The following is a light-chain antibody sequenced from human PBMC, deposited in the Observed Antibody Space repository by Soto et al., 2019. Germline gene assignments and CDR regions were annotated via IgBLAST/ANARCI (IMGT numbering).Light chain of an antibody. V-gene: IGLV2-14*01. CDR1: SSDVGGYNY. Sequence: QSVLTQPASVSGSPGQSITISCTGTSSDVGGYNYVSWYQQRPGKVPRLMIYDVSNRPSGVSNRFSGSKSGNTASLTISGLQAEDEDDYYCTSNTSSDIYVFGTGTKVTVL. J-gene: IGLJ1*01. CDR2: DVS. CDR3: TSNTSSDIYV.